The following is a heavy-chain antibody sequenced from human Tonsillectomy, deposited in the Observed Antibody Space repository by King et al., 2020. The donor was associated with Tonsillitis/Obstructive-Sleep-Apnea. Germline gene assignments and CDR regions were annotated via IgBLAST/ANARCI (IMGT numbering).Heavy chain of an antibody. J-gene: IGHJ6*03. CDR3: ARYLQPHLRFYYYLYMDV. Sequence: QLVQSGAEVKKPGESLKISCKGSVYNFTTYWIGWVRQMPGKGLEWMGIIYPGDSAPRYSPSFQGQVTISADKSINTAYRQWSSLKASDTAMYSCARYLQPHLRFYYYLYMDVWGKGTTVTVSS. D-gene: IGHD3-16*01. V-gene: IGHV5-51*01. CDR1: VYNFTTYW. CDR2: IYPGDSAP.